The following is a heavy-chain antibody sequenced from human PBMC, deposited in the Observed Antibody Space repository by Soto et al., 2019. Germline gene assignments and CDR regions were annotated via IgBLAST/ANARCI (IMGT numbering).Heavy chain of an antibody. CDR2: IYSGGST. CDR1: GFTVSSNY. V-gene: IGHV3-66*01. J-gene: IGHJ4*02. D-gene: IGHD6-19*01. CDR3: ARDLIVGAGTGDH. Sequence: EVQLVESGGGLVQPGGSLRLSCAASGFTVSSNYMSWVRQAPGKGLEWVSVIYSGGSTYYADSVKGRFTISRDNSKNTLYLQMNSLRAEDTAVYYCARDLIVGAGTGDHWGQGTLVTVSS.